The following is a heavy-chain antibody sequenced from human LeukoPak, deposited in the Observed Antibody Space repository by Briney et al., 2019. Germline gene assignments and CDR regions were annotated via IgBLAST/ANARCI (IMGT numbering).Heavy chain of an antibody. Sequence: QTGGSLRLSCAASGFTFSGSAMSWVRQAPGKGLEWVSAISGNGAATFYADSVKGRFTISRDNAKNSLYLQMNSPRAEDTAVYYCARDLSWGGAFDIWGQGTMVTVSS. V-gene: IGHV3-23*01. CDR3: ARDLSWGGAFDI. J-gene: IGHJ3*02. D-gene: IGHD1-26*01. CDR1: GFTFSGSA. CDR2: ISGNGAAT.